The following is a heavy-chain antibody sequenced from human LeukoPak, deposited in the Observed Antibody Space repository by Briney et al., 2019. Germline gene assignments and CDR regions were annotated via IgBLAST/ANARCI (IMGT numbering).Heavy chain of an antibody. Sequence: SDTLSLTCTVSGGSMGTYYWSWIRHPPGKGLEWVGYIYDSGTTNYNPSLKSQSTISVDTSKNQFSLKVSSVTAADTAVYYCARLLMATHCSGGSCYPDDWGQGTLVTVSS. D-gene: IGHD2-15*01. V-gene: IGHV4-59*08. CDR1: GGSMGTYY. CDR2: IYDSGTT. CDR3: ARLLMATHCSGGSCYPDD. J-gene: IGHJ4*02.